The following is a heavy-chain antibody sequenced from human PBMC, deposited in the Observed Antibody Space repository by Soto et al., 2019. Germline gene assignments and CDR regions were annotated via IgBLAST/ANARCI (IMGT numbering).Heavy chain of an antibody. V-gene: IGHV1-8*01. CDR2: MNPNSGNT. CDR3: ARLYEYYYDSSGCYPDAFDI. D-gene: IGHD3-22*01. J-gene: IGHJ3*02. CDR1: GYTFTSYD. Sequence: ASVKVSCKASGYTFTSYDINWVRQATGQGLEWMGWMNPNSGNTGYAQKFQGRVTMTRNTSISTAYMELSSLRSEDTAVYYCARLYEYYYDSSGCYPDAFDIWGQGTMVTVSS.